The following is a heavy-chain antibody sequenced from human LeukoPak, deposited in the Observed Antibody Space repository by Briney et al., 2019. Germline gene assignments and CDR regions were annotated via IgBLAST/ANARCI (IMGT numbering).Heavy chain of an antibody. CDR2: ISSSSSTI. CDR3: ARDFHQFSSSWYVGY. J-gene: IGHJ4*02. V-gene: IGHV3-48*04. CDR1: GFTFSSYS. D-gene: IGHD6-13*01. Sequence: GGSLRLSCAASGFTFSSYSMNWVRQAPGKGLEWVSYISSSSSTIYYADSVKGRFTISRDNAKNSLYLQMNSLRAEDTAVYYCARDFHQFSSSWYVGYWGQGTLVTVSS.